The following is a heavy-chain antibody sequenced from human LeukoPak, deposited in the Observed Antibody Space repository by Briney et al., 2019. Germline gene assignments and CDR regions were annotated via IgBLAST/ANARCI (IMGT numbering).Heavy chain of an antibody. J-gene: IGHJ5*02. V-gene: IGHV4-59*01. CDR1: GGSISSYY. CDR3: ARTHYWFDP. Sequence: PSETLSLTCTVSGGSISSYYWSWIRQPPGKGLEWIGYIYYSGSTNYNPSLKSRVTISVDTSKNQFSLKLSSVTAADMAVYYCARTHYWFDPWGQGTLVTVSS. CDR2: IYYSGST. D-gene: IGHD3-3*02.